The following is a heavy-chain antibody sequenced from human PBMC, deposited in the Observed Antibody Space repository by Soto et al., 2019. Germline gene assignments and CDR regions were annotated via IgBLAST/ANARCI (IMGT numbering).Heavy chain of an antibody. CDR2: IYYSGST. CDR3: ARGGRYYDILTGYYKYFDY. Sequence: SETLSLTCTVSGGSIISYYWSWIRQPPGKGLEWIGYIYYSGSTNYNPSLKSRVTISVDTSKNQFSLKLSSVTAADTAVYYCARGGRYYDILTGYYKYFDYWGQGTLVTVSS. CDR1: GGSIISYY. V-gene: IGHV4-59*01. D-gene: IGHD3-9*01. J-gene: IGHJ4*02.